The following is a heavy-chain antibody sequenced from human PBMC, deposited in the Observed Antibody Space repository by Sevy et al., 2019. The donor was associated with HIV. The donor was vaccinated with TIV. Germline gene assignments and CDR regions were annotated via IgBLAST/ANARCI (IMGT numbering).Heavy chain of an antibody. J-gene: IGHJ4*02. CDR1: GFTFSNYG. V-gene: IGHV3-33*01. CDR3: ARGCDFNDRSAKRDFDY. CDR2: IWNDGSNK. D-gene: IGHD3-22*01. Sequence: SLRLSCAASGFTFSNYGMHWVRQAPGKGLERVAVIWNDGSNKYYADSVKGRFTSSRYNSKNTLYLQMNSLRVEDMAVYFCARGCDFNDRSAKRDFDYWGQGTLVSVSS.